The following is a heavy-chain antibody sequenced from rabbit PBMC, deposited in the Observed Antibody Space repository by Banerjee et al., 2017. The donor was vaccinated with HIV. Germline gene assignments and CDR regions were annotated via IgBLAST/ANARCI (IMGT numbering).Heavy chain of an antibody. CDR2: ISTGSGDA. CDR1: GIDSSSYYY. D-gene: IGHD7-1*01. CDR3: ARDLTGVTGWNFNL. J-gene: IGHJ4*01. V-gene: IGHV1S45*01. Sequence: QEQLVESGGGLVQPEGSMTLTCTASGIDSSSYYYMCWVRQAPGKGLEYIGYISTGSGDAYYASWAKGRFTVSKSSSTTVTLQMTSLTASDTATYFCARDLTGVTGWNFNLWGPGTLVTVS.